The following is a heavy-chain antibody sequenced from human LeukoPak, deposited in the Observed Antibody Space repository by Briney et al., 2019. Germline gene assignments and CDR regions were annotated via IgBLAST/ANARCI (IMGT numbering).Heavy chain of an antibody. CDR2: MNPNSGNT. CDR3: ASHHTYSFLAAAGGWFDP. D-gene: IGHD6-13*01. V-gene: IGHV1-8*01. CDR1: GNTFTSYD. J-gene: IGHJ5*02. Sequence: ASVKVSCKASGNTFTSYDINWVRQATGQGLEWMGWMNPNSGNTGYAQKFQGRVTMTRNTSISTAYMELSSLRSEDTAVYYCASHHTYSFLAAAGGWFDPWGQGTLVTVSS.